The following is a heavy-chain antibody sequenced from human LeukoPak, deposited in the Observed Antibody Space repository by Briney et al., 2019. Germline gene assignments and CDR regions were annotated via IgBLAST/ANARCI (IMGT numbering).Heavy chain of an antibody. J-gene: IGHJ4*02. Sequence: GGSLRLSCAASGFTFSSYSMNWVRQAPGKGLEWVSYISSSSSTIYYADSVKGRFTISRDNAKNSLYLQMNRLRAEDTAVYYCAREGTGVLDYWGQGTLVTVSS. CDR2: ISSSSSTI. D-gene: IGHD3-10*01. V-gene: IGHV3-48*01. CDR3: AREGTGVLDY. CDR1: GFTFSSYS.